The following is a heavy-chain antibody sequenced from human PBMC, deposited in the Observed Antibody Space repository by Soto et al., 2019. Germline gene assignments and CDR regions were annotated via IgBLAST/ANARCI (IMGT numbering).Heavy chain of an antibody. Sequence: GGSLRLSCAASGFTVDDYAMHWVRQAPGKGLEWVGRIKSKTDGGTTDYAAPVKGRFTISRDDSKNTLYLQMNSLKTEDTAVYYCTTENDYVWGTLPYYGMDVWGQGTTVTVSS. CDR3: TTENDYVWGTLPYYGMDV. CDR2: IKSKTDGGTT. D-gene: IGHD3-16*01. CDR1: GFTVDDYA. V-gene: IGHV3-15*07. J-gene: IGHJ6*02.